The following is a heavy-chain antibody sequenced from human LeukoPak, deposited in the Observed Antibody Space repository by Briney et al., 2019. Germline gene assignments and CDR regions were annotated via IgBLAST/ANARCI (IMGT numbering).Heavy chain of an antibody. CDR3: ARGSSGSYLGALDI. Sequence: GGSLRLSCAASGFTFISYWMTWVRQAPGKGLEWVANIKQDGSEIYYVDSVKGRFTISGDNAKNSLYLQMNSLRAEDTAVYYCARGSSGSYLGALDIWGQGTMVTVSS. CDR2: IKQDGSEI. J-gene: IGHJ3*02. V-gene: IGHV3-7*04. D-gene: IGHD3-22*01. CDR1: GFTFISYW.